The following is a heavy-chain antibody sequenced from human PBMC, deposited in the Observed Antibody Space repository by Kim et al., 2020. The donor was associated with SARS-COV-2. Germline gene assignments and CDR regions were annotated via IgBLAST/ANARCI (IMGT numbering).Heavy chain of an antibody. Sequence: SETLSLTCAVYGGSFSGYYWSWIRQPPGKGLEWIGEINHSGSTNYNPSLKSRVTISVDTSKNQFSLKLSSVTAADTAVYYCARGPDIVVVTAPGEGNWFDPCGQGTLVTVSS. V-gene: IGHV4-34*01. D-gene: IGHD2-15*01. CDR1: GGSFSGYY. J-gene: IGHJ5*02. CDR3: ARGPDIVVVTAPGEGNWFDP. CDR2: INHSGST.